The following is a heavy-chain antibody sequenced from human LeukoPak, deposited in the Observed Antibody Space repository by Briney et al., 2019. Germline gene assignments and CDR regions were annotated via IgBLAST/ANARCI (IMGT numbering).Heavy chain of an antibody. V-gene: IGHV1-2*02. Sequence: GASVKVSCNASGYTFTGYYVHWVRQAPGQGLEWMGWVNPNSGGTNYAQKFQGRVTMTRDTSISTAYMELSRLRSDDTAVYYCARRGRFLEWLPLDYWGQGTLVTVSS. D-gene: IGHD3-3*01. J-gene: IGHJ4*02. CDR2: VNPNSGGT. CDR3: ARRGRFLEWLPLDY. CDR1: GYTFTGYY.